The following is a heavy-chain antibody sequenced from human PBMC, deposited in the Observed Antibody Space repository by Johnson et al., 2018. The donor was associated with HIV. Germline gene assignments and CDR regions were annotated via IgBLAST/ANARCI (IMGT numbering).Heavy chain of an antibody. J-gene: IGHJ3*02. CDR3: ARDRDVFWNNDNKGEAFDI. CDR1: GFTFSSYA. D-gene: IGHD3-3*01. V-gene: IGHV3-30*14. Sequence: HVPLVESGGGVVQPGRSLRLSCAASGFTFSSYAMHWVRQAPGKGLAWVAVISYDGSTKYYADSVKGRFTISRDNSKNTLYLQMNSLRAEDTAVYYCARDRDVFWNNDNKGEAFDIWGQGTRVTVAS. CDR2: ISYDGSTK.